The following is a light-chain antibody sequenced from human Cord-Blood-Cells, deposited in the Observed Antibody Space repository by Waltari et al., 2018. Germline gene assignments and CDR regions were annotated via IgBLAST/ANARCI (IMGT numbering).Light chain of an antibody. J-gene: IGKJ1*01. CDR2: EVY. Sequence: DIVMTLTPLPLSVTLRQPASTSCKSCQSLLHSDGKTYLYWYLQKPGQSPKLLIYEVYSRFSGVPDMFSSSGSGTEFTLKISRVEAEDVGVYYCMQGIHLPWTFGQGTKVEIK. CDR1: QSLLHSDGKTY. V-gene: IGKV2-29*02. CDR3: MQGIHLPWT.